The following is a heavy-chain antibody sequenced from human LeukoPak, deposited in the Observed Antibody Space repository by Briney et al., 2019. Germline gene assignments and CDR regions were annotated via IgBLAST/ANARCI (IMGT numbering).Heavy chain of an antibody. CDR3: AKGTSGSYYH. Sequence: GGSLRLSCAASGFTFSSYEMNWVRQAPGKGLEWVSYISSSGSTIYYADSVKGRFTISRDNAKNTLYLQMNSLRAEDTAVYYCAKGTSGSYYHWGQGTLVTVSS. V-gene: IGHV3-48*03. J-gene: IGHJ5*02. CDR1: GFTFSSYE. D-gene: IGHD1-26*01. CDR2: ISSSGSTI.